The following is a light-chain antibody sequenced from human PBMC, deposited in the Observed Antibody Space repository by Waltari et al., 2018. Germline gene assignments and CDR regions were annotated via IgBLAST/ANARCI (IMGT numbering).Light chain of an antibody. CDR3: ASWDDTLNGVV. J-gene: IGLJ2*01. CDR1: SSIIGNHI. Sequence: SVLPQPPSASGFPGHRVTIPCSGSSSIIGNHIVSCYHILPGTAPRFLIYTKKQPPAGVPDRFSGSKSGTSASLAISGLQSEDEADYYCASWDDTLNGVVFGGGTKLTVL. V-gene: IGLV1-44*01. CDR2: TKK.